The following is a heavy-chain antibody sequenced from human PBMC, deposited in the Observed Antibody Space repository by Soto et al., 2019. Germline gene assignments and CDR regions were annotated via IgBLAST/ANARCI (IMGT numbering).Heavy chain of an antibody. Sequence: ASVKVSCKASGYTFTSYAMHWVRQAPGQRLDWMGWINAGNGNTKYSQKFQGRVTITRDTSASTAYMELSSLRSEDTAVYYCAIERAYCSSTSCEGSWFDPWGQGTLVTVSS. CDR1: GYTFTSYA. D-gene: IGHD2-2*01. CDR2: INAGNGNT. CDR3: AIERAYCSSTSCEGSWFDP. V-gene: IGHV1-3*01. J-gene: IGHJ5*02.